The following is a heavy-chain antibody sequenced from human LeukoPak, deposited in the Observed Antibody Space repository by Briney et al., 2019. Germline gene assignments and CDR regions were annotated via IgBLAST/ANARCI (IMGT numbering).Heavy chain of an antibody. CDR1: GYTFTSYD. D-gene: IGHD3-3*01. CDR2: MNPNSGNT. V-gene: IGHV1-8*01. J-gene: IGHJ4*02. CDR3: ARGTLYYDFWSGYYSFDY. Sequence: GPVKVSCKASGYTFTSYDINWVRQATGQGLEWMGWMNPNSGNTGYAQKFQGRVTMTRNTSISTVYMELSSLRSEDTAVYYCARGTLYYDFWSGYYSFDYWGQGTLVTVSS.